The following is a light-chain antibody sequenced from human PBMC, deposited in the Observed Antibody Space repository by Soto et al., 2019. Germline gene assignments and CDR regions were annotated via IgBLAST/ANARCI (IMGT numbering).Light chain of an antibody. V-gene: IGKV3-20*01. CDR2: GAS. CDR1: QTVSSGY. CDR3: QQYDTSPWT. J-gene: IGKJ1*01. Sequence: EVVLTQSPGTLSLSPGERATLSCRASQTVSSGYLAWYQQKPGQAPRLLIYGASSRATGIPARFSGSGSGTDFTLIISRLGPEDSAVYYCQQYDTSPWTFGQGTKVEIK.